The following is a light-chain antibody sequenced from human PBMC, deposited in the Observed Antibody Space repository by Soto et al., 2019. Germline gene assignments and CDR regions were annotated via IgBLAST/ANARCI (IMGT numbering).Light chain of an antibody. CDR2: EVS. CDR1: SSDVGGYKY. V-gene: IGLV2-8*01. Sequence: QSVLTQPPSASGSPGQSVTISCTGTSSDVGGYKYVSWYQQHRGKAPKLMIYEVSKRPSGVPDRFSGSKSGNTASLTVSGLQAEDEADYYCSSYAGSNDVIFGGGTKLTVL. CDR3: SSYAGSNDVI. J-gene: IGLJ2*01.